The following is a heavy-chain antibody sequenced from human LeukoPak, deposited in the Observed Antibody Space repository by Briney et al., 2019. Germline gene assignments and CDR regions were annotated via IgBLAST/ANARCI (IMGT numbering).Heavy chain of an antibody. J-gene: IGHJ4*02. CDR3: ARGSLGDGSLLIDY. D-gene: IGHD1-26*01. Sequence: PGGSLRLSCEVSGFTFSRYWMHWVRQAPGKGLVWVSRINSDGSDISYADSVKGRFTISRDNAKNTVYLQMNSLRAEDTAVYYCARGSLGDGSLLIDYWGQGTLVTVSS. CDR1: GFTFSRYW. CDR2: INSDGSDI. V-gene: IGHV3-74*01.